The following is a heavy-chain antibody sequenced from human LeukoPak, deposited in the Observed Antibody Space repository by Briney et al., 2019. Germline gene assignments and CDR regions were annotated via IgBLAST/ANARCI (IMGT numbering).Heavy chain of an antibody. CDR1: GGSISSSSYY. D-gene: IGHD2-15*01. J-gene: IGHJ6*02. CDR2: IYYSGST. V-gene: IGHV4-39*01. CDR3: ASPFLGYCSGGSCPKTYYYYGMDV. Sequence: SETLSLTCTVSGGSISSSSYYWGWIRQPPGKGLEWIGSIYYSGSTYYNPSLKSRVTISVDTSKNQFSLKLSSVAAADTAVYYCASPFLGYCSGGSCPKTYYYYGMDVWGQGTTVTVSS.